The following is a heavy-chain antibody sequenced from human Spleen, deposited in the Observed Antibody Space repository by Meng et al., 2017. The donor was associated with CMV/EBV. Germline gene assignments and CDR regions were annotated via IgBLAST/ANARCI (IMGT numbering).Heavy chain of an antibody. CDR1: GYTFTGYY. V-gene: IGHV1-2*02. CDR2: INPNSGGT. D-gene: IGHD1-7*01. J-gene: IGHJ6*02. CDR3: ARLEGITGTTEILYYYYGMDV. Sequence: ASVKVSCKASGYTFTGYYMHWVRQAPGQGLEWMGWINPNSGGTNYAQKFQGRVTMTRDTSISTAYMELSRLRSEDTAVYYCARLEGITGTTEILYYYYGMDVWGQGTTVTVSS.